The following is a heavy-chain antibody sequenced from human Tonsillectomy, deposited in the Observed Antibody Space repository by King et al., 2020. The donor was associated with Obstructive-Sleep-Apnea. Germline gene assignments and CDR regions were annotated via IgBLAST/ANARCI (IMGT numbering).Heavy chain of an antibody. V-gene: IGHV3-30-3*01. J-gene: IGHJ6*02. D-gene: IGHD2-2*01. Sequence: VQLVESGGGVVQPGKTLRLSCAASGFTFDGYAMHWVRQAPGKGLEWVAVISYDGSNTYYADSVKGRFTISRDNSKNTLYLQMKSLRAEDTAVYYSAGDGGPYCSRSSCYGYYGMDVWGQGTTVTVSS. CDR2: ISYDGSNT. CDR1: GFTFDGYA. CDR3: AGDGGPYCSRSSCYGYYGMDV.